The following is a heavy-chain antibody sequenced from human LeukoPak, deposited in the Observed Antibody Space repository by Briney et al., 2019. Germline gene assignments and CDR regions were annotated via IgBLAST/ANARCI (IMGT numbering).Heavy chain of an antibody. V-gene: IGHV1-18*01. CDR2: ISAYNGNT. CDR1: GYTFTSYD. D-gene: IGHD3/OR15-3a*01. Sequence: ASVKVSCKASGYTFTSYDINWVRQATGQGLEWMGWISAYNGNTNYAQKLQGRVTMTTDTSTSTAYMELRSLRSDDTAVYYCARDPGLGLVIDYWGQGTLVTVSS. CDR3: ARDPGLGLVIDY. J-gene: IGHJ4*02.